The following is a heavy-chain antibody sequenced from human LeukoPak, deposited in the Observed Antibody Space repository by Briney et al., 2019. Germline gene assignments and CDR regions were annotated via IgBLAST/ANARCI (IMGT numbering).Heavy chain of an antibody. Sequence: GGSLRLSCAASGFTFSSYGMHWVRQAPGKGLEWVAFIRYDGSNKYYADSVKGRFTISRDNAKNSLYLQMNSLSAEDTAVYYCARAGLGLFPGQINYYFYMDVWGQGTTVTVSS. CDR3: ARAGLGLFPGQINYYFYMDV. J-gene: IGHJ6*03. CDR2: IRYDGSNK. CDR1: GFTFSSYG. V-gene: IGHV3-30*02. D-gene: IGHD1-26*01.